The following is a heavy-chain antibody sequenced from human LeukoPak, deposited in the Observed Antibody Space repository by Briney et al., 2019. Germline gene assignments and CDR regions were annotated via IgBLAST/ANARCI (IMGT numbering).Heavy chain of an antibody. Sequence: GASVKVSCKASGYTFTSYYMHWVRQAPGQGLEWMGWINPKSGGTNYAQKFQGRVTMTRDTSITTAYMELNRLRSDDTAVYYCARVIGFGELSLGYWGQGTLVTVSS. J-gene: IGHJ4*02. V-gene: IGHV1-2*02. D-gene: IGHD3-10*01. CDR1: GYTFTSYY. CDR2: INPKSGGT. CDR3: ARVIGFGELSLGY.